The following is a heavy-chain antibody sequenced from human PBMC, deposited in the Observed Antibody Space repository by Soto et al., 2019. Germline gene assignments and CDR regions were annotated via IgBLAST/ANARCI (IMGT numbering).Heavy chain of an antibody. Sequence: EVQLLESGGGLVQPGGSLRLSCAASGFTFSSYAMSWVRQAPGKGLEWVSAISGSGGSTYYADSVKGRFTISRDNSKNTLYLQMNSLRAEDTAVYYCANRVTMIKKGGPSDAFDIWGQGTMVTVSS. V-gene: IGHV3-23*01. CDR3: ANRVTMIKKGGPSDAFDI. CDR1: GFTFSSYA. J-gene: IGHJ3*02. D-gene: IGHD3-22*01. CDR2: ISGSGGST.